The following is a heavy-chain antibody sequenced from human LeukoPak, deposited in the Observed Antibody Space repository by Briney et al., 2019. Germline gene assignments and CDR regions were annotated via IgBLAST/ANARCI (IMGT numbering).Heavy chain of an antibody. V-gene: IGHV1-2*02. CDR1: GYTFTGYY. D-gene: IGHD1-26*01. CDR2: INPNSGGT. CDR3: ARDQGGSYYDAFDI. J-gene: IGHJ3*02. Sequence: ASVKVSCKASGYTFTGYYMHWVRQAPGQGLEWMGWINPNSGGTNYAQKFQGRVTMTRDTSISTAYMELSRLRSDDTAVYYCARDQGGSYYDAFDIWGQGTMVTVPS.